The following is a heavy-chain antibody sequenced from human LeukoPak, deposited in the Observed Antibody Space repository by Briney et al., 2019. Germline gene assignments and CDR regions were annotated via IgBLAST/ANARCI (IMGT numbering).Heavy chain of an antibody. V-gene: IGHV5-51*01. CDR3: ATSAIVGPTLFDY. CDR2: IYPGDSDT. D-gene: IGHD1-26*01. J-gene: IGHJ4*02. Sequence: GESLKISSKGSGYSFTNYWIAWVRQMPGKGLEWMGIIYPGDSDTRYSPSFQGQVTISADKSISTAYLQWSSLKASDTAMYYCATSAIVGPTLFDYWGQGTLVTVSS. CDR1: GYSFTNYW.